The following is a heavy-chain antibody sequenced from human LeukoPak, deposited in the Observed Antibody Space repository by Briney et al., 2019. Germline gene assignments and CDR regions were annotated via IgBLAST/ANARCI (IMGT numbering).Heavy chain of an antibody. D-gene: IGHD6-13*01. CDR1: GGSISSYY. J-gene: IGHJ4*02. CDR2: IYTSGST. V-gene: IGHV4-4*07. Sequence: PSETLSLTCTVSGGSISSYYWSWIREPAGKGREWIGRIYTSGSTNYNPSLKSRVTMSVDTSKNQFSLKLSSVTAADTAVYYCARGLSSSWWGTSFDYWGQGTLVTVSS. CDR3: ARGLSSSWWGTSFDY.